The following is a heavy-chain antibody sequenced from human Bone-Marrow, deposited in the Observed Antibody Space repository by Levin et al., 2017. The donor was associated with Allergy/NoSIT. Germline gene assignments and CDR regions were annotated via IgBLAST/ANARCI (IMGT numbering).Heavy chain of an antibody. V-gene: IGHV4-59*01. CDR2: IYYSGST. D-gene: IGHD3-10*01. Sequence: SETLSLTCTVSGGSISSYYWSWIRQPPGKGLEWIGYIYYSGSTNYNPSLKSRVTISVDTSKNQFSLKLSSVTAADTAVYYCARNLRFGELDYWGQGTLVTVSS. CDR1: GGSISSYY. CDR3: ARNLRFGELDY. J-gene: IGHJ4*02.